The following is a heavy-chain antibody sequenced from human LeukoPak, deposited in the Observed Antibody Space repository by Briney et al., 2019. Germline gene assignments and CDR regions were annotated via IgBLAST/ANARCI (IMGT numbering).Heavy chain of an antibody. V-gene: IGHV3-30*18. CDR2: ISYDGSNK. Sequence: GGSLRLSCAASGFTFSSYGMHWVRQAPGKGLEWVAVISYDGSNKYYADSVKGRFTISRDNSKNTLYLQMNSLRAEDTAVYYCANDLTPYTAMVMVYWGQGTLVTVSS. J-gene: IGHJ4*02. D-gene: IGHD5-18*01. CDR1: GFTFSSYG. CDR3: ANDLTPYTAMVMVY.